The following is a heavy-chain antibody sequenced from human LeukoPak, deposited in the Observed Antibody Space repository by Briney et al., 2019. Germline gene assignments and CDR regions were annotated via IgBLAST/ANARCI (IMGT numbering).Heavy chain of an antibody. V-gene: IGHV1-69*13. CDR3: ARELERRYYYYGMDV. J-gene: IGHJ6*02. CDR1: GGTFSSYA. D-gene: IGHD1-1*01. Sequence: SVTLSCKASGGTFSSYAISWVRQAPGQGLEWMGGIIPIFGTANYAEKFQGRVTITADESTSTAYTELSSLRSEDTAVYYCARELERRYYYYGMDVWGQGTTVTVSS. CDR2: IIPIFGTA.